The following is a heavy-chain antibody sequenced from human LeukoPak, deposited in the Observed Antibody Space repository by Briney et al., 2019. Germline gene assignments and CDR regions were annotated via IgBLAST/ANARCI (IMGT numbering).Heavy chain of an antibody. J-gene: IGHJ4*02. CDR3: ARPVAVAAYFDY. CDR2: INHSGST. CDR1: GGSFSGYY. V-gene: IGHV4-34*01. Sequence: SETLSLTCAVYGGSFSGYYWSWIRQPPGKGLEWIGEINHSGSTNYNPSLKSRVTISVDTSKNQFSLKLSSVTAADTAVYYCARPVAVAAYFDYWGQGTLVTVSS. D-gene: IGHD6-19*01.